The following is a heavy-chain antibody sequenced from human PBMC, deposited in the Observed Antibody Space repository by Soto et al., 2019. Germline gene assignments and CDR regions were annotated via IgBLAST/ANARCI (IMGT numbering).Heavy chain of an antibody. J-gene: IGHJ5*02. D-gene: IGHD6-13*01. CDR1: GYSFTSYW. CDR3: ARRHSSSSAFDP. CDR2: IDPSDSYT. Sequence: EVQLVQSGAEVKKPGESLRISCNGSGYSFTSYWISWVRQMPGKGLEWMGRIDPSDSYTNYSPSFQGHVTISADKSISTADLQWSSLKASDTAMYYCARRHSSSSAFDPWGQGTLVTVSS. V-gene: IGHV5-10-1*01.